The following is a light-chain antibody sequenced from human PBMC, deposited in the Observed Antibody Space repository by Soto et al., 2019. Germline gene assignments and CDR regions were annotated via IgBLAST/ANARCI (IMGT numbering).Light chain of an antibody. J-gene: IGKJ5*01. Sequence: EIVMTQSPASLSVPPGEIATLCFRASQSVSSTFAWYLQKPGQAPRLLIYGASTRATAVPARFTASGSGTEFTLTISSLQSDDFALYFCQQYGSSAPITLGQGTRLE. V-gene: IGKV3-15*01. CDR2: GAS. CDR3: QQYGSSAPIT. CDR1: QSVSST.